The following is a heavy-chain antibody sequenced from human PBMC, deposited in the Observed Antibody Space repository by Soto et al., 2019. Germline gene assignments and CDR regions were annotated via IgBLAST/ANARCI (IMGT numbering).Heavy chain of an antibody. CDR1: GFTFSDYW. CDR2: INGDESST. V-gene: IGHV3-74*01. D-gene: IGHD1-26*01. J-gene: IGHJ4*02. CDR3: ARRGEIPGLDY. Sequence: EVQLVQSGGGLVQPGGSLRLSCAASGFTFSDYWMHWVRQGPGKGLVWVSRINGDESSTSYADSVKGRFTISRDNAKNKLYLQMNSLSAEDTAVYYCARRGEIPGLDYWGQGTLVTVSS.